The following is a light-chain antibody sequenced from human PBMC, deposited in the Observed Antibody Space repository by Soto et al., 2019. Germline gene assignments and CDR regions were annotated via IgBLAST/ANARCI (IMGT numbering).Light chain of an antibody. J-gene: IGKJ4*01. V-gene: IGKV3-11*01. CDR2: DAS. CDR3: QQRSDWPLT. Sequence: EIVLTQSPATLSLSPGERATLSCRASQSLSSYLAWYQQKRGQAPRLLIYDASKRATGIPARFSGSGSGTDFTLSISSLEPEDSAVYSCQQRSDWPLTFGGETKVETK. CDR1: QSLSSY.